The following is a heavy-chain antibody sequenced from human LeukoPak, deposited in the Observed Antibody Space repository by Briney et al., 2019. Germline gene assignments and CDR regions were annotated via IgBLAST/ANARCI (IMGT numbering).Heavy chain of an antibody. CDR3: AREAMGSSGYADY. CDR1: GYTFTGYY. V-gene: IGHV1-2*02. CDR2: INPNTGGT. J-gene: IGHJ4*02. Sequence: GASVKVSCKASGYTFTGYYMHWVRQAPGQGLEWMGWINPNTGGTNYAQKFQGRVTMTRDTSISTAYMELRRLRSDDTAVYYCAREAMGSSGYADYWGQGTLVTVSS. D-gene: IGHD5-12*01.